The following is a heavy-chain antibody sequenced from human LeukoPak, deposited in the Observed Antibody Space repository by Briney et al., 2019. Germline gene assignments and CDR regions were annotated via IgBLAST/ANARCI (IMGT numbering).Heavy chain of an antibody. D-gene: IGHD3-10*01. V-gene: IGHV4-34*01. CDR2: INHSGST. CDR1: GGSFSGYY. Sequence: SETLSLTCAVYGGSFSGYYWSWIRQPPGKGLEWIGEINHSGSTNYNPSLKSRVTISVDTSKNQFSLKLSSVTAADTAVYYCARGQPPILWFGELPDAFDIWGQGTMVTVSS. CDR3: ARGQPPILWFGELPDAFDI. J-gene: IGHJ3*02.